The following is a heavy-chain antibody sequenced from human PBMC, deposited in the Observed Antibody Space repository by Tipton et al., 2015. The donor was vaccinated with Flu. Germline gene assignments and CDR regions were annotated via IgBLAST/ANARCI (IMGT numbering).Heavy chain of an antibody. Sequence: TLSLTCTVSGGSISSYYWSWIRQPPGKGLEWIGYIYYSGSTNYNPSLKSRVTISVDTSKNQFSLKLSSVTAADTAVYYCARANHPGWFDPWGQGTLVTVSS. CDR3: ARANHPGWFDP. V-gene: IGHV4-59*08. J-gene: IGHJ5*02. CDR1: GGSISSYY. CDR2: IYYSGST. D-gene: IGHD2-8*01.